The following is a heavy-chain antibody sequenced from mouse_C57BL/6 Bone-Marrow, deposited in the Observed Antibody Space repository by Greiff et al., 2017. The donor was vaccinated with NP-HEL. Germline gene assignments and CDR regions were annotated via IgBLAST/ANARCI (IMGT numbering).Heavy chain of an antibody. CDR3: ASFITTAYYAMDY. CDR1: GFNIKDYY. V-gene: IGHV14-2*01. D-gene: IGHD1-1*01. J-gene: IGHJ4*01. Sequence: EVQRVESGAELVKPGASVKLSCTASGFNIKDYYMHWVKQGTEQGLEWIGRIDPEDGETKYAPKFQGKATITADTSSNTAYLQLSSLTSEDTAVYYCASFITTAYYAMDYWGQGTSVTVSS. CDR2: IDPEDGET.